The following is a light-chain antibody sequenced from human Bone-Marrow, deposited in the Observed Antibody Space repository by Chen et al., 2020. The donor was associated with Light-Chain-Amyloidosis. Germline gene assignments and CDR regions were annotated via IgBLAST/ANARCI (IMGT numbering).Light chain of an antibody. V-gene: IGLV2-14*03. CDR1: SSDVGAYNF. Sequence: QSALTQPASVSGSPGQSITISCTGTSSDVGAYNFVSWYQQHPGKAPKLMIYSVSNRPSGVSNRFSGSKSGNTASLTISGLQAEYEADYYCSSYTSSSTLLYVFGTGTKVTVL. CDR3: SSYTSSSTLLYV. CDR2: SVS. J-gene: IGLJ1*01.